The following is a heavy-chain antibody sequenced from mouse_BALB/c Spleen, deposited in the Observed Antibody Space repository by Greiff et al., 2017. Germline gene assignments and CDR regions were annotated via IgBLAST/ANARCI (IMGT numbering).Heavy chain of an antibody. CDR3: ARGVVAKGAMDY. J-gene: IGHJ4*01. CDR2: ISDGGSYT. V-gene: IGHV5-4*02. CDR1: GFTFSDYY. Sequence: EVKVVESGGGLVKPGGSLKLSCAASGFTFSDYYMYWVRQTPEKRLEWVATISDGGSYTYYPDSVKGRFTISRDNAKNNLYLQMSSLKSEDTAMYYCARGVVAKGAMDYWGQGTSVTVSS. D-gene: IGHD1-1*01.